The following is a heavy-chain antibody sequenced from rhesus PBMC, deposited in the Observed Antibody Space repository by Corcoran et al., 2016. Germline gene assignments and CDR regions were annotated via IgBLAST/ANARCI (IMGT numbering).Heavy chain of an antibody. V-gene: IGHV4-73*01. CDR1: GGSISGYYY. Sequence: QVKLQQWGEGLVKPSDTLSLTCAVYGGSISGYYYWSWIRQPPGKGLEWIGYIYGNSASTNYNPSLKNRVTISKDTSKNQFSLKLSSVTAADTAVYYCARGSSYSYYGLDSWGQGVVVTVSS. CDR2: IYGNSAST. D-gene: IGHD4-29*01. CDR3: ARGSSYSYYGLDS. J-gene: IGHJ6*01.